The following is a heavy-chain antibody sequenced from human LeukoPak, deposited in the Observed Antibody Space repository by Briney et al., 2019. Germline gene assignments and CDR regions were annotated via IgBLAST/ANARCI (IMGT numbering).Heavy chain of an antibody. D-gene: IGHD4/OR15-4a*01. V-gene: IGHV4-39*01. Sequence: SETLSLTCTVSGDSISSSSSYWGCIRQPPGKGLEWIGTISYSGNTYYNPSLKSRVGTSVDTSKNQFSLKLSSVTAADTAVYYCGRMISANFYFYYGMDVSGQGTTVTVSS. CDR1: GDSISSSSSY. CDR3: GRMISANFYFYYGMDV. CDR2: ISYSGNT. J-gene: IGHJ6*02.